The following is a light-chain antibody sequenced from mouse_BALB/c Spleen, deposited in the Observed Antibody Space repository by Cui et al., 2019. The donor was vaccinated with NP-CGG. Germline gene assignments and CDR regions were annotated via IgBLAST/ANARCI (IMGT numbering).Light chain of an antibody. CDR2: GTN. J-gene: IGLJ1*01. V-gene: IGLV1*01. CDR1: TGAVTTSNY. CDR3: ALWYSNHWV. Sequence: AFLTQLSALTTSPGETVTLTCRSSTGAVTTSNYANWVQEKPDHLFTGLIGGTNNRAPGVPARFSGSLIGDKAALTITGAQTEDEAIYFCALWYSNHWVFGGGTKLTVL.